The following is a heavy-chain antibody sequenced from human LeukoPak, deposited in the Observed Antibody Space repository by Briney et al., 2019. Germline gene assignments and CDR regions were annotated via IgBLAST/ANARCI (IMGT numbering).Heavy chain of an antibody. Sequence: PSETLSLTCTVSGGSISSSSYYWGWIRRPPGKGLEWIGSIYYSGSTYYNPSLKSRVTISVDTSKNQFSLKLSPVTAADTAVYYCLRERGGGSTFDYWGQGTLVTVSS. CDR1: GGSISSSSYY. CDR3: LRERGGGSTFDY. J-gene: IGHJ4*02. CDR2: IYYSGST. D-gene: IGHD4-23*01. V-gene: IGHV4-39*02.